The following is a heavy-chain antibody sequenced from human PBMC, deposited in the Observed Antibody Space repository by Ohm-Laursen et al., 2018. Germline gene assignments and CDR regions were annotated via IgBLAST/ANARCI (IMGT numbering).Heavy chain of an antibody. V-gene: IGHV3-30*18. CDR1: GFTISNNY. CDR3: AKGPPSGDFWSGRTKLDY. CDR2: ISYDGSNK. Sequence: SLRLSCAASGFTISNNYMNWVRQAPGKGLEWVAVISYDGSNKYYADSVKGQFTISRDNSKNTLYLQMNSLRAEDTAVYYCAKGPPSGDFWSGRTKLDYWGQGTLVTVSS. D-gene: IGHD3-3*01. J-gene: IGHJ4*02.